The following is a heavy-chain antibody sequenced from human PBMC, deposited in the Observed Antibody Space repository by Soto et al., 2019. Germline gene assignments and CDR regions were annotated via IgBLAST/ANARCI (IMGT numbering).Heavy chain of an antibody. Sequence: SETLSLTCAVYGGSFSGYYWSWIRQPPGKGLEWIGEINHSGSTNYNPYFKSRVTISVDTSKNEFSLKLSSVTVADTAVYYCARGGKEGQQLVLRYYYYYMDVWGKGTTVTVSS. D-gene: IGHD6-13*01. V-gene: IGHV4-34*01. J-gene: IGHJ6*03. CDR1: GGSFSGYY. CDR3: ARGGKEGQQLVLRYYYYYMDV. CDR2: INHSGST.